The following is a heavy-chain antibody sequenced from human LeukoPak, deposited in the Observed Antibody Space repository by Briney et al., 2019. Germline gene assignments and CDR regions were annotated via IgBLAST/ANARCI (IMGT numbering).Heavy chain of an antibody. J-gene: IGHJ6*03. CDR2: IIPIFGTA. Sequence: SVKVSCKASGGTFISYAISWVRQAPGQGLEWMGRIIPIFGTANYAQKFQGRVTITADKSTSTAYMELSSLRSEDTAVYYCARTAIKGPYYYMDVWGKGTTVTVSS. CDR1: GGTFISYA. CDR3: ARTAIKGPYYYMDV. V-gene: IGHV1-69*06.